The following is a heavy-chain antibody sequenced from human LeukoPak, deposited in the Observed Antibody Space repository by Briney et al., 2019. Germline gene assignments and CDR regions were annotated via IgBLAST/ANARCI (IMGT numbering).Heavy chain of an antibody. CDR1: GYTFTSYG. J-gene: IGHJ3*02. CDR3: ARVRVVTAHDAFVI. CDR2: ISAYNGNT. V-gene: IGHV1-18*01. D-gene: IGHD2-21*02. Sequence: ASVKVSCKASGYTFTSYGISWVRQAPGQGLEWMGWISAYNGNTNYAQKLQGRVTMTTDTSTSTAYMELRSLRSDDTAVYYCARVRVVTAHDAFVIWGQGTMVTVSS.